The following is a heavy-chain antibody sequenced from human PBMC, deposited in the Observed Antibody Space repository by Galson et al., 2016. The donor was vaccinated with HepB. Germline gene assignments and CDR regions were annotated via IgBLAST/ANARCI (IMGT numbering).Heavy chain of an antibody. D-gene: IGHD1-26*01. Sequence: SLRLSCAASGFTFSSYGMHWVRQAPGKGLEWVAVISYDGSKKYYAESVKGRFTISRDNSENTLHLQVNSLRAEDTAVYYCAKLSVAKQFWDPLAYWGQGALVTFSS. CDR1: GFTFSSYG. CDR2: ISYDGSKK. J-gene: IGHJ4*02. V-gene: IGHV3-30*18. CDR3: AKLSVAKQFWDPLAY.